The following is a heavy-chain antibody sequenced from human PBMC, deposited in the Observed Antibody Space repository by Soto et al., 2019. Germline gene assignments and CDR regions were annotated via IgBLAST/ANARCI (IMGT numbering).Heavy chain of an antibody. J-gene: IGHJ6*02. CDR3: ARETYYYDSSGLGGMDV. CDR1: GYTFTGYY. Sequence: ASVKVSCTASGYTFTGYYMHWVRQAPGQGLEWMGWINPNSGGTNYAQKFQGWVTMTRDTSISTAYMELSRLRSDDTAVYYCARETYYYDSSGLGGMDVWGQGTTVTVSS. CDR2: INPNSGGT. V-gene: IGHV1-2*04. D-gene: IGHD3-22*01.